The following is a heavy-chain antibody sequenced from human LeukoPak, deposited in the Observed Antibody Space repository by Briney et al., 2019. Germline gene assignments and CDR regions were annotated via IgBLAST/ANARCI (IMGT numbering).Heavy chain of an antibody. CDR3: ARDVAAAGRVWFDP. Sequence: ASVKVSCKASGYTFTGYYMHWVRQAPGQGLEWMGWINPNSGGTNYAQKFQGRVTMTRDTSTSTAYMELSRLRSDDTAVYYCARDVAAAGRVWFDPWGQGTLVTVSS. D-gene: IGHD6-13*01. J-gene: IGHJ5*02. V-gene: IGHV1-2*02. CDR2: INPNSGGT. CDR1: GYTFTGYY.